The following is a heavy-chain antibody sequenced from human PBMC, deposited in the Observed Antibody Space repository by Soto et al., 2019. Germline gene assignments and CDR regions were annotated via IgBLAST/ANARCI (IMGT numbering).Heavy chain of an antibody. CDR2: IYSGGNT. V-gene: IGHV3-66*04. J-gene: IGHJ5*01. CDR3: ARHAVGFFDC. Sequence: EVQLVESGGGLVQAGGSLRLSCAASGFTVSSNYMSWVRQAPGKGLEWVSVIYSGGNTYYADSVKGRFTISRDISENTLYLQMNSLRAEDTAVYYCARHAVGFFDCWRQGTLVTVSS. CDR1: GFTVSSNY. D-gene: IGHD1-26*01.